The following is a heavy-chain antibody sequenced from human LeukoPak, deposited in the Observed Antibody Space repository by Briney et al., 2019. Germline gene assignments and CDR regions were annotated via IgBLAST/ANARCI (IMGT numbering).Heavy chain of an antibody. V-gene: IGHV1-18*01. J-gene: IGHJ4*02. CDR3: ASNTKYYEGSGHYVFDF. CDR2: ISAYNGNT. Sequence: GASVKVSCKASGYTFTSYGISWVRQAPGQGLEWMGWISAYNGNTNYAQKLQGRVTITADEITSTAYMELSSLTSEDTAVYYCASNTKYYEGSGHYVFDFWGQGTLVSVSS. CDR1: GYTFTSYG. D-gene: IGHD3-22*01.